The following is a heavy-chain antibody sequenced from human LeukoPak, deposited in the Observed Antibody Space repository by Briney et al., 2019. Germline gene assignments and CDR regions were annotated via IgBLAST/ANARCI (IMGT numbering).Heavy chain of an antibody. J-gene: IGHJ4*02. V-gene: IGHV4-39*01. CDR1: GDSMTDNRCS. CDR2: VNFSGTT. CDR3: ARQDGVLDGYNSNDCDYFDN. Sequence: SETLSCNACVSGDSMTDNRCSRAWIRQSPGKGLEWIGSVNFSGTTYYNPSVESRLTISMDTSTNQLSLTLSDVTATDTALYYCARQDGVLDGYNSNDCDYFDNWGQGPLVTVSS. D-gene: IGHD5-24*01.